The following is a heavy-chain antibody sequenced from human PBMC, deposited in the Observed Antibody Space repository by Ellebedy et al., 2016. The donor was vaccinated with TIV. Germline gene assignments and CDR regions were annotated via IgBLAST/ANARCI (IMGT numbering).Heavy chain of an antibody. D-gene: IGHD5-24*01. CDR1: GFTFSSCS. CDR2: ISSSSSYI. CDR3: ARGMATIVDDAFDI. Sequence: GESLKISXAASGFTFSSCSMNWVRQAPGKGLEWVSSISSSSSYIYYADSVKGRFTISRDNARNSLYLQMNSLRAEDTAVYYCARGMATIVDDAFDIWGQGTMVTVSS. J-gene: IGHJ3*02. V-gene: IGHV3-21*01.